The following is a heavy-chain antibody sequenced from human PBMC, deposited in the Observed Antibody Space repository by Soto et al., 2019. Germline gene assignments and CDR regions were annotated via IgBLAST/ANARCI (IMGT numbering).Heavy chain of an antibody. CDR3: ADGVGDIVVVVAAPPGLGKKWFDP. Sequence: ASVKVSCRASGYTFTSYGISWVRQAAGQGLEWMGWISAYNGNTNYAQKLQGRVTMTTDTSTSTAYMELSSLRSDDKAVYYCADGVGDIVVVVAAPPGLGKKWFDPCGQGTLVPVS. V-gene: IGHV1-18*01. J-gene: IGHJ5*02. D-gene: IGHD2-15*01. CDR2: ISAYNGNT. CDR1: GYTFTSYG.